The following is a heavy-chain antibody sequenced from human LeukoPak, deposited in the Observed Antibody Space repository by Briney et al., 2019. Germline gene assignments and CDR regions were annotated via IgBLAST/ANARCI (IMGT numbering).Heavy chain of an antibody. D-gene: IGHD5-18*01. J-gene: IGHJ5*02. CDR2: IYYSGST. CDR3: ARGRARYSYGSRWFDP. CDR1: GGSISSSSYY. V-gene: IGHV4-39*01. Sequence: PSETLSLTCTVSGGSISSSSYYWGWIRQPPGKGLEWIGSIYYSGSTYYNPSLKSRVTISVDTSKNQFSLKLSSVTAADTAVYYCARGRARYSYGSRWFDPWGQGTLVTVSS.